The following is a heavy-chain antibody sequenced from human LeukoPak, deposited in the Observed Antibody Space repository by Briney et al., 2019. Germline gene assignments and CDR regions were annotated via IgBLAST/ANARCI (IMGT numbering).Heavy chain of an antibody. V-gene: IGHV1-69*01. CDR3: ARCTYYDFWSGYPDAFDI. CDR2: IIPIFGTA. J-gene: IGHJ3*02. CDR1: GGTFSSYA. Sequence: GSSVKVSCKASGGTFSSYAISWVRQAPGQGLEWMGGIIPIFGTANYAQKFQGRVTITADESTSTAYMELSSLRSEDTAVYYCARCTYYDFWSGYPDAFDIWGQGTMVTVSS. D-gene: IGHD3-3*01.